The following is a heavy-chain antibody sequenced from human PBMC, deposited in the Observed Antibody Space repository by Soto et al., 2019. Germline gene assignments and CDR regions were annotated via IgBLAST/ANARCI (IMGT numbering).Heavy chain of an antibody. CDR1: GASISTYY. V-gene: IGHV4-4*07. Sequence: PSETLSLTCTVSGASISTYYWNWIRQPAGKGLEWIGRIYASGSANYNPSLKSRVIMSVDTSKNQFSLNMTSVTAADTAMYYCTRSAIPRGGWFRPWGQGILVTVS. D-gene: IGHD2-21*01. CDR3: TRSAIPRGGWFRP. J-gene: IGHJ5*02. CDR2: IYASGSA.